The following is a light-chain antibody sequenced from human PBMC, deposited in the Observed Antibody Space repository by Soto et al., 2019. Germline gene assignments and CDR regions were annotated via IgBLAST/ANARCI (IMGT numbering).Light chain of an antibody. J-gene: IGKJ4*01. Sequence: AIRMTQSPSSFSASTGDRVTITCRASQGISSYLAWYQQKPGKAPKLLIYAASTLQSGVPSRFSGSGSGTDFTLTISCLQSEDFATYYCQQYYSYPLTFGGGTKVDXK. CDR3: QQYYSYPLT. CDR1: QGISSY. V-gene: IGKV1-8*01. CDR2: AAS.